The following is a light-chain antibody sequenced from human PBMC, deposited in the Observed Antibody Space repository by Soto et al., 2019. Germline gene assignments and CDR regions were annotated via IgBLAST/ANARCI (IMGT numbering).Light chain of an antibody. Sequence: EIVMTQSPATLSVSPGERATLSCRASQSVSSNLAWYQQKPGQAPRLLIYGASTRATGIPARFSGSGSGTEFTLTISSLQSEDFEVYYCQQYNNWQWTFGQGTKVDIX. CDR1: QSVSSN. V-gene: IGKV3-15*01. J-gene: IGKJ1*01. CDR3: QQYNNWQWT. CDR2: GAS.